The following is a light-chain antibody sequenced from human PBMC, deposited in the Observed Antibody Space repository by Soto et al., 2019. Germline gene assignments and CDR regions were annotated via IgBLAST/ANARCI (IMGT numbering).Light chain of an antibody. J-gene: IGKJ1*01. V-gene: IGKV3-15*01. CDR1: QSVSSN. CDR3: QQYNNWPQT. Sequence: EIVMTQSPATLSVSPGERATLSCRASQSVSSNLAWYQQKPGQAPSLLIYGASTRATGIPARFSGSGSGTDFTLTISSLQSEDFAVYYCQQYNNWPQTLGQGTKVDIK. CDR2: GAS.